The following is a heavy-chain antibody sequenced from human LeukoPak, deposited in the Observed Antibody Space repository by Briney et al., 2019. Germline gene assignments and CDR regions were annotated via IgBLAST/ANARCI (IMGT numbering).Heavy chain of an antibody. J-gene: IGHJ5*02. CDR3: ARHVHYHDFSGFLA. Sequence: SETLSLTCTVSGDSISSGNSYWGWTRQPPGEGLEWIGTIYYIGNTYYSPSLNSRVTMSVDTSKNQFSLKLTSMTAADTAVYYCARHVHYHDFSGFLAWGQGTLVTVSS. CDR1: GDSISSGNSY. D-gene: IGHD3-22*01. V-gene: IGHV4-39*01. CDR2: IYYIGNT.